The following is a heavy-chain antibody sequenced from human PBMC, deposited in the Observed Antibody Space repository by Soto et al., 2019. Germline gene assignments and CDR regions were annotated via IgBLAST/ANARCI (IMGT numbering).Heavy chain of an antibody. CDR3: ARTTVIVLVILVLDGFDA. J-gene: IGHJ3*01. CDR2: ISGSGGTT. V-gene: IGHV3-23*01. D-gene: IGHD3-22*01. Sequence: EVQLLESGGGLVQPGGSLRLSCAASGFTFSRFAMSWVRQAPGKGLEWVSSISGSGGTTYYADSVKGRFTISRDKSKKTLYLQLKRLRAEDTAIYYGARTTVIVLVILVLDGFDAWGQGTTVTVSS. CDR1: GFTFSRFA.